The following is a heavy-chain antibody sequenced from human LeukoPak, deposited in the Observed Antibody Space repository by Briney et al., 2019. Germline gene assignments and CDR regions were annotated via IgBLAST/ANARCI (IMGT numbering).Heavy chain of an antibody. D-gene: IGHD6-13*01. CDR1: GGSLRGYN. J-gene: IGHJ5*02. V-gene: IGHV4-34*01. CDR3: ARDNSSSWYWAKVTRNWFDP. Sequence: SGTLSLPSAALGGSLRGYNWGGFGRPPGKGLGWFGEINQMGSTNYNPSLKSRVTISVDTSKNQFSLKLSSVTAADTAVYYCARDNSSSWYWAKVTRNWFDPWGQGTLVTVSS. CDR2: INQMGST.